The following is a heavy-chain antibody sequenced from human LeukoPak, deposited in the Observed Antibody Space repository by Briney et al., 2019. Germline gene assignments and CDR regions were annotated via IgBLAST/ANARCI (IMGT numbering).Heavy chain of an antibody. J-gene: IGHJ4*02. CDR3: ARAVGTTTADFDY. CDR1: GGSISSYY. V-gene: IGHV4-59*01. D-gene: IGHD1-26*01. Sequence: PSETLSLTCTVSGGSISSYYWSWIRQPPGEGLEWIGYIYYTESTNYNPSLKSRVTISVDTSKNQFSLKLSSVTAADTAVYYCARAVGTTTADFDYWGQGALVTVSS. CDR2: IYYTEST.